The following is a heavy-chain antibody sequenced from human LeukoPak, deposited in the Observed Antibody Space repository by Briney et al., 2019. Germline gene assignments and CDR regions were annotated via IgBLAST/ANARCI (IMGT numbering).Heavy chain of an antibody. J-gene: IGHJ4*02. CDR3: AKVGSGLGGYDIDY. V-gene: IGHV3-33*06. D-gene: IGHD2-8*02. Sequence: GRSLRLSCAASGFTFSSYGMHWVRQAPGKGLEWVAVIWYDGSNKYYADSVKGRFTISRDNSKNTLYLQRDSLRAADTAVYYCAKVGSGLGGYDIDYWGQGTLVTVSS. CDR1: GFTFSSYG. CDR2: IWYDGSNK.